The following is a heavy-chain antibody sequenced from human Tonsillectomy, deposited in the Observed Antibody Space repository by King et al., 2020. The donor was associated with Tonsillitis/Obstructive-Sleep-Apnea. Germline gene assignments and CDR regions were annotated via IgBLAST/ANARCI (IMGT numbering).Heavy chain of an antibody. V-gene: IGHV1-18*01. J-gene: IGHJ6*03. CDR1: GYSFTIYG. CDR2: TTYNGTT. D-gene: IGHD2-2*01. Sequence: QLVQSGAEVKKPGASVKVSCKASGYSFTIYGITWVRQAPGQGLDWMGWTTYNGTTNYAQKLQGRVIMTPDTSTSTAYMELRRLRSDATAVYYCARVSIPAPMTPTYYYYYMDVWGKGTTVTVSS. CDR3: ARVSIPAPMTPTYYYYYMDV.